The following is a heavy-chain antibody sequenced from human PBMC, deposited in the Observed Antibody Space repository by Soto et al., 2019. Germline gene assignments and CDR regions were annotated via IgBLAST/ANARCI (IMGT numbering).Heavy chain of an antibody. V-gene: IGHV3-23*01. J-gene: IGHJ3*01. CDR1: GFTFSNYA. Sequence: EVQLLESGGGLVQPGGSLRLSCAASGFTFSNYAMSWVRQAPGKVLEWVSGISGSGGSTYYSDSVKVRFTIPRDNPKDSLDLQMKSQRAEDTAVYFWARGTTHAAFHLWGQGTMVTVSS. CDR2: ISGSGGST. D-gene: IGHD2-15*01. CDR3: ARGTTHAAFHL.